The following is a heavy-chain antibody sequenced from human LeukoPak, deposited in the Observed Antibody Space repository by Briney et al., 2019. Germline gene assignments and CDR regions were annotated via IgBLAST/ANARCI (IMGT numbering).Heavy chain of an antibody. CDR3: ARGTFEEGFRRVPAAIQIDY. J-gene: IGHJ4*02. V-gene: IGHV1-46*01. CDR2: INPSGGST. CDR1: GYTFPSYY. D-gene: IGHD2-2*01. Sequence: ASVKVSCKASGYTFPSYYMHWVRQAPGEGLEWMGIINPSGGSTSYAQKFQGRVTVTRDTSTSTVYMELSRLRSEDTAVYYCARGTFEEGFRRVPAAIQIDYWGQGTLVTVSS.